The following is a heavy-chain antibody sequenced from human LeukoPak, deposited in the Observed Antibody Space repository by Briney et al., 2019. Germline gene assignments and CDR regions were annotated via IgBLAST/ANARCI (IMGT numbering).Heavy chain of an antibody. J-gene: IGHJ4*02. D-gene: IGHD6-19*01. CDR3: ARYDAYNSGWYDY. CDR2: IYYSGST. CDR1: GGSISSSSYY. Sequence: PSETLSLTCTVSGGSISSSSYYWGWLRQPPGKGLEWIGNIYYSGSTYYNPSLKSRVTISVDTSKNHFSLKLSPVTAADTAVFYCARYDAYNSGWYDYWGQGTLVTVSS. V-gene: IGHV4-39*02.